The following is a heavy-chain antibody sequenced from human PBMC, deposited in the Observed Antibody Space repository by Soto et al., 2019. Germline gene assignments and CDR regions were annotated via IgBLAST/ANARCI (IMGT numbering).Heavy chain of an antibody. CDR1: GGSFSGYY. CDR3: ARVATVTRGRSSFDY. V-gene: IGHV4-34*01. CDR2: IHHSGST. D-gene: IGHD5-12*01. Sequence: QVQLQQWGAGMLEPSETLSLTCAVYGGSFSGYYWSWIRQPPGKGLEWIGEIHHSGSTNYNPSLKSRVTISVDTSKNQFSLKLSSVTAADTAVHYCARVATVTRGRSSFDYWGQGTLVTVSS. J-gene: IGHJ4*02.